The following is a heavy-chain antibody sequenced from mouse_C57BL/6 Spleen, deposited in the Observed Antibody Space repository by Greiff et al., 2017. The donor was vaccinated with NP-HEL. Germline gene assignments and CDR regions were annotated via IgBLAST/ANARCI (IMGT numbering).Heavy chain of an antibody. CDR2: IDPSDSYT. J-gene: IGHJ4*01. V-gene: IGHV1-59*01. Sequence: QVQLQQSGAELVRPGTSVKLSCKASGYTFTSYWMHWVKQRPGQGLEWIGVIDPSDSYTNYNQKFKGKATLTVDTSSSTAYMQLSSLTSEDSAVYYCARSGPVAMDYWGQGTSVTVSS. CDR3: ARSGPVAMDY. CDR1: GYTFTSYW. D-gene: IGHD3-1*01.